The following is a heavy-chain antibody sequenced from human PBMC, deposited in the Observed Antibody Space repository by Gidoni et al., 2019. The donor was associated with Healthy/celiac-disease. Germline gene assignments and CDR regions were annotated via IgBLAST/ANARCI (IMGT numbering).Heavy chain of an antibody. J-gene: IGHJ2*01. CDR2: IYYSGST. CDR3: ASPYYYDSSGYYWYFDL. V-gene: IGHV4-39*01. CDR1: GGSISRSSYY. Sequence: QLQLQESGPGLVKPSETLSLTCTVSGGSISRSSYYWGWIRQPPGKGLEWIGSIYYSGSTYYNPSLKSRVTISVDTSKNQFSLKLSSVTAADTAVYYCASPYYYDSSGYYWYFDLWGRGTLVTVSS. D-gene: IGHD3-22*01.